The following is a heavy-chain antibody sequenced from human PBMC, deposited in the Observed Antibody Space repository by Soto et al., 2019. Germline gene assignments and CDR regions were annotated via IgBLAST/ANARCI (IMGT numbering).Heavy chain of an antibody. D-gene: IGHD2-2*01. Sequence: PGGSLRLSCAASGFTFSSYAMSWVRQAPGKGLEWVSGLSGSGGSTNYADSVRGRFTTSRDNSKNTLYLQMNSLRAEDTAVYYCVKDRYPCSSTSCYLNYYYMDVWGKGTTVTVSS. V-gene: IGHV3-23*01. CDR1: GFTFSSYA. CDR3: VKDRYPCSSTSCYLNYYYMDV. CDR2: LSGSGGST. J-gene: IGHJ6*03.